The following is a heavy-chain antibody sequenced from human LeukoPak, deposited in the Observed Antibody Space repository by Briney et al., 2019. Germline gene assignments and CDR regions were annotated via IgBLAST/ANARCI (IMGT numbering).Heavy chain of an antibody. V-gene: IGHV1-3*01. Sequence: ASVKVSCKASGYTFTSYAMHWVRQAPGQRLEWMGWINAGNGNTKYSQKFQGRVTITRDTSASTAYMELSSLGSEDTAVYYCARGLGGRRVYYYYGMDVWGKGTTVTVSS. CDR3: ARGLGGRRVYYYYGMDV. CDR2: INAGNGNT. CDR1: GYTFTSYA. J-gene: IGHJ6*04. D-gene: IGHD3-16*01.